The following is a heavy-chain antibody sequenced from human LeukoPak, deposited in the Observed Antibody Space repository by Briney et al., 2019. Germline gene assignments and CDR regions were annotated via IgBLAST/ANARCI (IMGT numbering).Heavy chain of an antibody. D-gene: IGHD2-21*02. CDR3: ARSGGDYAFEI. CDR2: ISYDGSNK. Sequence: GRSLRLSCAASGFTFSSYAMHWVRQAPGKGLEWVAVISYDGSNKYYADSVKGRFTISRDNSKNTLYLQMNSLRAEDTAVYYCARSGGDYAFEIWGQRTMVT. V-gene: IGHV3-30*04. J-gene: IGHJ3*02. CDR1: GFTFSSYA.